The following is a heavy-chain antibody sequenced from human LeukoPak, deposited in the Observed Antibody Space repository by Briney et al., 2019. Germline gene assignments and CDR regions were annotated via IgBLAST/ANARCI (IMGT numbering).Heavy chain of an antibody. CDR3: ARGYSYDSVLDY. J-gene: IGHJ4*02. Sequence: ASVKVSCKASGYTFSNYYMKWARQAPGQGLEWMGIINPVGGSTSYAQKFQGRVTMTRDTSTSTVYMELSSLRYEDTAVYYCARGYSYDSVLDYWGQGTLVTVSS. D-gene: IGHD5-18*01. V-gene: IGHV1-46*01. CDR2: INPVGGST. CDR1: GYTFSNYY.